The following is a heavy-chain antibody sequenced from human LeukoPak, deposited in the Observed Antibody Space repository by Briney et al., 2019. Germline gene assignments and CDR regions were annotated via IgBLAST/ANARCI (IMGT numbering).Heavy chain of an antibody. D-gene: IGHD4-17*01. CDR3: ARVDYGDYSKDFDY. V-gene: IGHV4-34*01. J-gene: IGHJ4*02. CDR2: INHSGST. CDR1: SGSITFYY. Sequence: SETLSLTCTVSSGSITFYYWSWIRQPPGKGLEWIGEINHSGSTNYNPSLKSRVTMSVDTSKNQFSLKVNSMTAADTAVYYCARVDYGDYSKDFDYWGQGTLVTVSS.